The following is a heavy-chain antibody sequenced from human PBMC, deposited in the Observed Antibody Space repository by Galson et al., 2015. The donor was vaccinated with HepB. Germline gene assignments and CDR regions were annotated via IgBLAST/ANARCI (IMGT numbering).Heavy chain of an antibody. J-gene: IGHJ4*02. CDR1: SGSISNYY. CDR2: IYYSGST. D-gene: IGHD6-13*01. Sequence: ETLSLTCTVSSGSISNYYWTWIRQSPGRGLEWIGYIYYSGSTNYSPSLNSRLTISVDKSKNQFSLKLTSVTAADTAVYYCARGSSWNAFDYWGQGTLVTVSS. V-gene: IGHV4-59*01. CDR3: ARGSSWNAFDY.